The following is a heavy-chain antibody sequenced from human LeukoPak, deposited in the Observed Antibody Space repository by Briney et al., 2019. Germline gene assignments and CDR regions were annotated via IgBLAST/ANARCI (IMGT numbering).Heavy chain of an antibody. CDR1: GFTFTTYF. D-gene: IGHD3-9*01. J-gene: IGHJ3*02. Sequence: GAPVRGSCKASGFTFTTYFMHWVRQAPGQGLEWMGWINPYSGATNASQKFQGRVTMTRDTSISTAYMALSMLTSDDTAVYYCGRATYPSIWFHDAFDIWGQGTMVTVSS. CDR2: INPYSGAT. V-gene: IGHV1-2*02. CDR3: GRATYPSIWFHDAFDI.